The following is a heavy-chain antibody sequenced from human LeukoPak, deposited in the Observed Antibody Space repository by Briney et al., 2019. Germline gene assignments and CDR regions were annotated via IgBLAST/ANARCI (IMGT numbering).Heavy chain of an antibody. Sequence: GASVKVSCKASGYTFTGYYMHWVRQAPGQGLEWMGWINPNSGGTNYAQKFQGRVTMTRDTSISTAYMELSRLRSDDTAVYYCARDPLTGPDGRDDGMDVWGQGTTVTVSS. V-gene: IGHV1-2*02. J-gene: IGHJ6*02. CDR2: INPNSGGT. CDR3: ARDPLTGPDGRDDGMDV. CDR1: GYTFTGYY. D-gene: IGHD5-24*01.